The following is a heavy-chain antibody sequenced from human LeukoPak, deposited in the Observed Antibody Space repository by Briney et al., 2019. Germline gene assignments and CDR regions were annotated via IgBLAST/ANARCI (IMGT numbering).Heavy chain of an antibody. D-gene: IGHD3-22*01. CDR1: GGTFSSYA. J-gene: IGHJ3*02. Sequence: GASVKVSCKASGGTFSSYAISWVRQAPGQGLEWMGGIIPIFGTANYAQKFQGRVTITADESTSTAYMELSRLRSDDTAVYYCARDLRYYYDRRSDPGIWGQGTMVTVSS. CDR3: ARDLRYYYDRRSDPGI. CDR2: IIPIFGTA. V-gene: IGHV1-69*13.